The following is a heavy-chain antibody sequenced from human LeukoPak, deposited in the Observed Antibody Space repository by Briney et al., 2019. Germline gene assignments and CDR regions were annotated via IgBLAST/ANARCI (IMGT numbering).Heavy chain of an antibody. CDR3: ARDHMITFGGVIVPYYFDY. CDR2: INHSGST. CDR1: GGSFSGYY. D-gene: IGHD3-16*02. J-gene: IGHJ4*02. Sequence: SETLSLTCAVYGGSFSGYYWSWIRQPPGKGLEWIGEINHSGSTNYNPSLKSRVTISVDTSKNQFSLKLSSVTAAGTAVYYCARDHMITFGGVIVPYYFDYWGQGTLVTVSS. V-gene: IGHV4-34*01.